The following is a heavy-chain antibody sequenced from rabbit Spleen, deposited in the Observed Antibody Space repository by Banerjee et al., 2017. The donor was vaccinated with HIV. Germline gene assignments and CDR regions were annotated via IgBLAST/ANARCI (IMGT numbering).Heavy chain of an antibody. D-gene: IGHD1-1*01. CDR3: ARDVDTIYFRFSL. CDR1: GFSFSNKAV. Sequence: QEQLVESGGGLVQPEGSLKLSCTASGFSFSNKAVMCWVRQAPGKGLEWIACIYGGASGTTYYASWAEGRFTISKTSSTTVTLQMTSLTVADTATYFCARDVDTIYFRFSLWGPCTLVTVS. J-gene: IGHJ4*01. V-gene: IGHV1S45*01. CDR2: IYGGASGTT.